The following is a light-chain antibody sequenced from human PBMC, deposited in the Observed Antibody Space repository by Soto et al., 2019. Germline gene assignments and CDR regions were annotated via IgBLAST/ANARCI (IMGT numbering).Light chain of an antibody. CDR3: QQYGNSPFA. Sequence: EIVLTQSPGTLSLSPGERATLSCRASQSVSSSYLAWYQQKPGQAPRLLIYDASSRATGIPVRFSGSGSGTDFTLTISRLEPEDLAVYYCQQYGNSPFAFGPGTKVDIK. CDR2: DAS. J-gene: IGKJ3*01. V-gene: IGKV3-20*01. CDR1: QSVSSSY.